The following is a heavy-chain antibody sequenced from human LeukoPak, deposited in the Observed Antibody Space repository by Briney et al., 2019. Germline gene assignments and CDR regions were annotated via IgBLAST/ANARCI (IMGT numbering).Heavy chain of an antibody. CDR1: GYTFTSYD. Sequence: ASVKVSCKASGYTFTSYDINWVRQATGQGLEWMGWMNPNSGNTGYAQKFQGRVTITRNTSISTAYMELSSLISEDTAVYYCARDYGDYYFKFDYWGQGTLVTVSS. J-gene: IGHJ4*02. CDR2: MNPNSGNT. D-gene: IGHD4-17*01. CDR3: ARDYGDYYFKFDY. V-gene: IGHV1-8*03.